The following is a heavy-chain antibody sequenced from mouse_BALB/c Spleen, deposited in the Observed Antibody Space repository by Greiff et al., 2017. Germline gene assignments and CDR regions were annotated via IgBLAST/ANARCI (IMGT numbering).Heavy chain of an antibody. CDR2: IWWNDNK. D-gene: IGHD1-1*02. CDR3: ARIGGGTGYFDV. V-gene: IGHV8-11*01. J-gene: IGHJ1*01. Sequence: KESGPGILQPSQTLSLTCSFSGFSLSTYGIGVGWIRQPSGKGLEWLAHIWWNDNKYYNTALKSRLTISKDTSNNQVFLKIASVDTADTATYYCARIGGGTGYFDVWGAGTTVTVSS. CDR1: GFSLSTYGIG.